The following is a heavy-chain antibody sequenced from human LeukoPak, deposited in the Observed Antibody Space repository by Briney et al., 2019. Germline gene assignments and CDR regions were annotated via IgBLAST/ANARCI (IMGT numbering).Heavy chain of an antibody. J-gene: IGHJ6*03. CDR2: INHSGSS. CDR3: ARVGDLFGAHRVRGLPPDYYYMDV. D-gene: IGHD3-10*01. V-gene: IGHV4-34*01. CDR1: GGSITDYF. Sequence: SETLSLTCALSGGSITDYFYNWVRQPPGKGLEWIGEINHSGSSTYNPSLKSRVVISVDTSKNQFSLRLTSVTAADTGVYYCARVGDLFGAHRVRGLPPDYYYMDVWGKGTMVTVSS.